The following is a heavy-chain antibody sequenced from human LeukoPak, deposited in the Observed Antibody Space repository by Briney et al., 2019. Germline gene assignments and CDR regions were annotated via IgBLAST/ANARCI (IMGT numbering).Heavy chain of an antibody. Sequence: SETLSLTCTVSGGSISSYYWSWIRQPPGKGLEWIGYIYYSGSTNYNPSLKSRVTISVDTSKNQFSLKLSSVTAADTAVYYCARDRVPAASYYYYGMDVWGQGTTVTVSS. CDR1: GGSISSYY. D-gene: IGHD2-2*01. J-gene: IGHJ6*02. V-gene: IGHV4-59*01. CDR2: IYYSGST. CDR3: ARDRVPAASYYYYGMDV.